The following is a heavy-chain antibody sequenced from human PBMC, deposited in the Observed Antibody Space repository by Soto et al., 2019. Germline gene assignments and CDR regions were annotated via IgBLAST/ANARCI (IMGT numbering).Heavy chain of an antibody. CDR2: IIPIFGTA. CDR3: AVWSGYHQEYSYYGMDV. V-gene: IGHV1-69*01. D-gene: IGHD3-3*01. J-gene: IGHJ6*02. Sequence: QVQLVQSGAEVKKPGSSVKVSCKASGGTFSSDAISWVRQAPGQGLEWMGGIIPIFGTANYAQKFQGRVTITADESTSTAYMALSSVRSEDTAVYYCAVWSGYHQEYSYYGMDVWGQGTTETVSS. CDR1: GGTFSSDA.